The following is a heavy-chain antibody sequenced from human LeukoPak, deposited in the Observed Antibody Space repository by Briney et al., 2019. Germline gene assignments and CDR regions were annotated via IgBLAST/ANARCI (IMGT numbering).Heavy chain of an antibody. D-gene: IGHD2-15*01. CDR1: GGSISSSSCY. V-gene: IGHV4-39*07. CDR3: ARGKVAATRYFDY. J-gene: IGHJ4*02. Sequence: SETLSLTCTVSGGSISSSSCYWGWIRQPPGKGLEGIGSIYYSGSTYYNPSLKSRVTISVGTSKNQFSLKLSSVTAAETAVYYCARGKVAATRYFDYWGQGTLVTVSS. CDR2: IYYSGST.